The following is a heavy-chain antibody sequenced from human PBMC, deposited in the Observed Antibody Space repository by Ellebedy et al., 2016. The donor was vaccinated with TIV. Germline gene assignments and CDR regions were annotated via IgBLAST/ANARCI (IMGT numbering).Heavy chain of an antibody. CDR3: ARSAGDSSGWFVS. D-gene: IGHD3-22*01. Sequence: PGGSLRLPCAASGFRFAGHAMSWVRQAQGKGLEWVSSITGSGDKTYYRNSVRGRFSISRDNSRDTLYLDMNILRGEDTALYSCARSAGDSSGWFVSWGQGTVVIVSS. J-gene: IGHJ5*01. CDR2: ITGSGDKT. CDR1: GFRFAGHA. V-gene: IGHV3-23*01.